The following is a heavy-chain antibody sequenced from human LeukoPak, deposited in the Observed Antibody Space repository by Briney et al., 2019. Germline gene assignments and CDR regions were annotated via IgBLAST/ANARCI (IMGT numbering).Heavy chain of an antibody. V-gene: IGHV4-30-4*01. J-gene: IGHJ4*02. D-gene: IGHD6-19*01. CDR2: IYYSGST. CDR1: GGSLSSGDYY. CDR3: ATVKGAVAGTRTFDY. Sequence: SQTLSLTCTVSGGSLSSGDYYWGWIRQPPGKGLEWIGYIYYSGSTYYNPSLKSRVTISVDTSKNQFSLKLSSVTAADTAVYYCATVKGAVAGTRTFDYWGQGTLVTVSS.